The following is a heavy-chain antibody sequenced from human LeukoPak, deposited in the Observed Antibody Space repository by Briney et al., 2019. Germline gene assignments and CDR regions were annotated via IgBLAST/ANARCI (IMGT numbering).Heavy chain of an antibody. CDR1: GYNFATDW. J-gene: IGHJ4*02. V-gene: IGHV5-51*01. D-gene: IGHD3-22*01. Sequence: GESLKISCKGSGYNFATDWIGWVRQMPGKGLEWMGIVYPDDSDVRYNPSFQGQVTISADKSISTAYLQWSSLKASDTAMYYCARHRDDSSGYYYVYDYWGQGTLVTVSS. CDR3: ARHRDDSSGYYYVYDY. CDR2: VYPDDSDV.